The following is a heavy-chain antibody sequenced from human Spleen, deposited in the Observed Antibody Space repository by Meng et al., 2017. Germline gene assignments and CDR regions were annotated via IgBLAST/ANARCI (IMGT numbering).Heavy chain of an antibody. CDR3: ASQEESGWYAYPGY. D-gene: IGHD6-19*01. V-gene: IGHV4-61*01. Sequence: QVQVQGSGPGLVMPPETLSLTCTVSGGSVSSISYYWSCIRQPPGRGLEWIGDISYSGSTRYNSSLMSRVTISVDTSKNQFSLKLSSVTAADTAVYYCASQEESGWYAYPGYWGQGTLVTVAS. CDR2: ISYSGST. J-gene: IGHJ4*02. CDR1: GGSVSSISYY.